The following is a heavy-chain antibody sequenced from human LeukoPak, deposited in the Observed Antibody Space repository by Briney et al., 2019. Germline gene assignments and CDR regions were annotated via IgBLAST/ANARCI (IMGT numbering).Heavy chain of an antibody. CDR2: ISYDGSNK. CDR3: ARDLGYSSSWAFDY. J-gene: IGHJ4*02. Sequence: GGSLRLSCAASGFTFSSYAMHWVRQAPGKGLEWVAAISYDGSNKYYADSVKGRFTISRDNSKNTLYLQMNSLRAEDTAVYYCARDLGYSSSWAFDYWGQGTLVTVSS. V-gene: IGHV3-30-3*01. D-gene: IGHD6-6*01. CDR1: GFTFSSYA.